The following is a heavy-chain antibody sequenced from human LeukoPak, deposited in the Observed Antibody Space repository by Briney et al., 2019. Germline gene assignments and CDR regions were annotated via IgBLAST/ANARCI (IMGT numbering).Heavy chain of an antibody. Sequence: ASVKVSCKVSGYTLTELSMHWVRQAPGKGLEWMGGFDPEDGETIYAQKFQGRVIMTEDTSTDTAYMELSSLRSEDTAVYYCATARTISIRGAFDIWGQGTMVTVSS. J-gene: IGHJ3*02. CDR3: ATARTISIRGAFDI. CDR2: FDPEDGET. D-gene: IGHD3-9*01. V-gene: IGHV1-24*01. CDR1: GYTLTELS.